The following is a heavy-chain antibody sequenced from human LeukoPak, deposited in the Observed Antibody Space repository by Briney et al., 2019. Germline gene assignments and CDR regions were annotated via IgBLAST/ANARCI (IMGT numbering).Heavy chain of an antibody. Sequence: ASVKVSRKVSVYTLTELSMHWVRQAPGKGREWMGGFDPEDGETIYAQKCQGRVTMTEDTSTDTAYMELSSLRSEDTAVYYCATDRLAVAPVYWGQGTLVTVSS. J-gene: IGHJ4*02. CDR3: ATDRLAVAPVY. D-gene: IGHD6-19*01. CDR2: FDPEDGET. V-gene: IGHV1-24*01. CDR1: VYTLTELS.